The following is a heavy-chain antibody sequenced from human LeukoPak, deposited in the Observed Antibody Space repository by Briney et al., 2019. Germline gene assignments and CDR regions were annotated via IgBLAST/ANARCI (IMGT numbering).Heavy chain of an antibody. D-gene: IGHD3-10*01. V-gene: IGHV1-18*01. CDR2: ISGYNGNK. CDR3: ARDDYYGSGSKKWFDP. Sequence: GASVKVSCKTSGYTFTSYGISWVRQAPGQGLEWVGWISGYNGNKNYGQKFQGRVTMTTDTSTTTAYMELRSLKSDDTAVYYCARDDYYGSGSKKWFDPWGQGTLVTVSS. CDR1: GYTFTSYG. J-gene: IGHJ5*02.